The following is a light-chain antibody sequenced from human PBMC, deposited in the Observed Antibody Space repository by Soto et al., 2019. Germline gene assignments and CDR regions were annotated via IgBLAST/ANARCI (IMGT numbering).Light chain of an antibody. J-gene: IGKJ2*01. CDR3: QQYHSLPNT. Sequence: DIQMTQSPSSLSTSVGDRVTITCQASQDIRKDLTWYQQKPGKAPKLLIYDASYLETGGPSRFSGSGFGTDFTFTISSLQPEDGATYYCQQYHSLPNTFGPGTKLEIK. V-gene: IGKV1-33*01. CDR2: DAS. CDR1: QDIRKD.